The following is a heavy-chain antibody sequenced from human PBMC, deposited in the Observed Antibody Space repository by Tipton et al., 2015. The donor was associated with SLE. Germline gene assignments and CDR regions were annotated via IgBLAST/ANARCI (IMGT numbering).Heavy chain of an antibody. V-gene: IGHV4-39*01. CDR1: GGSISSTTYY. CDR2: IYYSGSS. Sequence: TLSLTCTVSGGSISSTTYYWGWIRQPPGKGLEWIGIIYYSGSSYCNPSLKSRVTISVDTSKNQFSLRLSSVTAADTAVYYCVRQNIVATRGAFDIWGQGTMVTVSS. D-gene: IGHD5-12*01. J-gene: IGHJ3*02. CDR3: VRQNIVATRGAFDI.